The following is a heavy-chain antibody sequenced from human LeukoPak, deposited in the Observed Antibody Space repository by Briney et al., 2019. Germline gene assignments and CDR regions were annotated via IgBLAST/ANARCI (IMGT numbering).Heavy chain of an antibody. CDR2: INHSGST. CDR1: GGSFSGYY. Sequence: PSETLSLTCAVYGGSFSGYYWSWIRQPPGKGLEWIGEINHSGSTNYNPSLKSRVTISVDTSKNQFSLKLSSVTAADTAVYYCASHPLKITGTTENDYWGQGTLVTVSS. CDR3: ASHPLKITGTTENDY. V-gene: IGHV4-34*01. J-gene: IGHJ4*02. D-gene: IGHD1-7*01.